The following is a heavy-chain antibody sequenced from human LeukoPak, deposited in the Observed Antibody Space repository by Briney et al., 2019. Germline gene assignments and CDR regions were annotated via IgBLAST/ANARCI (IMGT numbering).Heavy chain of an antibody. V-gene: IGHV3-33*06. J-gene: IGHJ4*02. CDR3: VKARTPERDGFNLLFLDFDY. Sequence: SGGSLRLSCAASGFTFSSYVMHWVRQAPGKGLEWVALVWYDGSNKYYADSVKGRFTISRDNPKNTLYLQMSSLRAEDTAVYYCVKARTPERDGFNLLFLDFDYWGQGTLVPVSS. CDR1: GFTFSSYV. CDR2: VWYDGSNK. D-gene: IGHD5-24*01.